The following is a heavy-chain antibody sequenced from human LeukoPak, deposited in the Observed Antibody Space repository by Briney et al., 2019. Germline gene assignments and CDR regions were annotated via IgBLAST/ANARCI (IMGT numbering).Heavy chain of an antibody. V-gene: IGHV4-4*07. CDR2: IYTSGST. Sequence: SETLSLTCTVSGGSISSYYWSWIRQPAGKGLEWIGRIYTSGSTNYNPSLKSRVTMSVDTSKNQFSLKLSSVTAADTAVYYCAREPGNEYYYDSSGYYLLNWYFDLWGRGTLVTVSS. CDR3: AREPGNEYYYDSSGYYLLNWYFDL. CDR1: GGSISSYY. D-gene: IGHD3-22*01. J-gene: IGHJ2*01.